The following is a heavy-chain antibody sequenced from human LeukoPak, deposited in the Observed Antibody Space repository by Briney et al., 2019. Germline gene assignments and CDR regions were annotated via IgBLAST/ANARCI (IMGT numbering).Heavy chain of an antibody. CDR2: IIPILGIA. CDR1: GGTFSSYA. D-gene: IGHD2-15*01. Sequence: ASVKVSCKASGGTFSSYAISWVRQAPGQGLEWMGRIIPILGIANYAQKFQGRVTITADKSTSTAYMELSSLRSEDTAVYYCARGHCSGGGCYPGDYWGQGTLVTVSS. J-gene: IGHJ4*02. CDR3: ARGHCSGGGCYPGDY. V-gene: IGHV1-69*04.